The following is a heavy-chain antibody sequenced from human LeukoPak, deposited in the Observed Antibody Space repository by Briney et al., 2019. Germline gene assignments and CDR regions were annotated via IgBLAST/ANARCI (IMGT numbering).Heavy chain of an antibody. CDR1: GYSFTSYW. J-gene: IGHJ4*02. Sequence: GESLKISCKGPGYSFTSYWIGWVRQMPGKGLEWMGIIYPGDSDTRYSPSFQGQVTISADKSISTAYLQWSSLKASDTAMYYCASGRGDYYDSSGPIDYWGQGTLVTVSS. D-gene: IGHD3-22*01. CDR3: ASGRGDYYDSSGPIDY. V-gene: IGHV5-51*01. CDR2: IYPGDSDT.